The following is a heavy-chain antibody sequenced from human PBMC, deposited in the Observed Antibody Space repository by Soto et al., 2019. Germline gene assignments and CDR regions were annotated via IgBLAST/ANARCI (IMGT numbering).Heavy chain of an antibody. V-gene: IGHV4-59*01. Sequence: QVQLQESGPGLVKPSETLSLTCTVSGGSISSYYWSWIRQPPGKGLEWIGYIYYSGSTNYNPSLKSRVTISVDTSKNQFSLKLSSVTAADTAVYYCARVLRGVTLFDPWGQGTLVTVSS. CDR2: IYYSGST. J-gene: IGHJ5*02. CDR3: ARVLRGVTLFDP. D-gene: IGHD3-10*01. CDR1: GGSISSYY.